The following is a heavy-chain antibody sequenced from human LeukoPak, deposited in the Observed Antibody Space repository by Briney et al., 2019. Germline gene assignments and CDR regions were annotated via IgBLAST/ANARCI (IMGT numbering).Heavy chain of an antibody. J-gene: IGHJ6*02. D-gene: IGHD3-22*01. CDR3: ARGKVYDSSGYYLDDNLYYYYGMDV. CDR2: ISSSSSYI. CDR1: GFTFSSYS. V-gene: IGHV3-21*01. Sequence: PGGSLRLSCAASGFTFSSYSMNWVRQAPGKGLEWVSSISSSSSYIYYADSVKGRFTISRDNAKNSLYLQMNSLRAEDTAVYYCARGKVYDSSGYYLDDNLYYYYGMDVWGQGTTVTVSS.